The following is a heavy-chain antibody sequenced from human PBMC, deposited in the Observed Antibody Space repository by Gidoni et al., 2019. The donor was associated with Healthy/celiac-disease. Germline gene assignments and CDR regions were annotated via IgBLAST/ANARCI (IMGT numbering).Heavy chain of an antibody. Sequence: QLQLQESGPGLVKPSETLSLTCTVSGGSISSSSYYWGWIRQPPGKGLEWIGSIYYSGSTYYNPSLKSRVTISVDTSKNQFSLKLSSVTAADTAVYYCAITYDFGYAFDIWGQGTMVTVSS. D-gene: IGHD3-3*01. J-gene: IGHJ3*02. V-gene: IGHV4-39*01. CDR3: AITYDFGYAFDI. CDR2: IYYSGST. CDR1: GGSISSSSYY.